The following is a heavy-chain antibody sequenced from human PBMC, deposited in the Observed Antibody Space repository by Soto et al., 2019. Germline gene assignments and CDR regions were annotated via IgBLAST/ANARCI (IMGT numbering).Heavy chain of an antibody. J-gene: IGHJ6*02. D-gene: IGHD7-27*01. CDR1: GYTFTSYD. CDR2: MNPNRGNT. V-gene: IGHV1-8*01. Sequence: QVQLVQSGAEVKKPGASVRVSCKASGYTFTSYDVTWVRQATGQGLEWMGWMNPNRGNTGYVQKFQGRVTMTRDRSTITAYMAMRNLGSADTVVYYCARGPSNCGNYYYCLDVWGQGTMVIVSS. CDR3: ARGPSNCGNYYYCLDV.